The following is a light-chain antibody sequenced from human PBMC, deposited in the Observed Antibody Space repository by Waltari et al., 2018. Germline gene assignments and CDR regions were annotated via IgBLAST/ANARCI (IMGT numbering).Light chain of an antibody. Sequence: QLVVTQSPSASASLGASVRLTCTLDSGHINYAIAWHQQQPEKGPRFLMRVNSGGTLTRVDVIPGRFSGAASGAERYLTISSLQSEDEAVYYCQTWGTGVVVFGGGSKLTVL. CDR3: QTWGTGVVV. V-gene: IGLV4-69*01. J-gene: IGLJ2*01. CDR1: SGHINYA. CDR2: VNSGGTL.